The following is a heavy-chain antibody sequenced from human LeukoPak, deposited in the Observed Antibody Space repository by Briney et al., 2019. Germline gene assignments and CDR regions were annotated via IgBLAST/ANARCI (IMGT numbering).Heavy chain of an antibody. V-gene: IGHV4-61*02. Sequence: SQTLSLTCSVSGGSISSGRYYWTWIRQPAGKGLEWIGRLYTNDNTNYDPSLESRVSISVDTSKSQFYLQLTSVTAADTAVYFCARGVVADDYYMDVWGKGITVIVSS. CDR2: LYTNDNT. D-gene: IGHD2-15*01. CDR3: ARGVVADDYYMDV. J-gene: IGHJ6*03. CDR1: GGSISSGRYY.